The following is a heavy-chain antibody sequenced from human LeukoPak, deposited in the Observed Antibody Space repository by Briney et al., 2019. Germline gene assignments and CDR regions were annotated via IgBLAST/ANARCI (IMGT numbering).Heavy chain of an antibody. D-gene: IGHD3-9*01. CDR3: AKHTDFDWFYRGWCFDY. J-gene: IGHJ4*02. V-gene: IGHV3-23*01. CDR2: ISGSGGST. CDR1: GFTFSSYA. Sequence: GGSLRLSCAASGFTFSSYAMSWVRQAPGKGLEWVSAISGSGGSTYYADSVKGRFTISRDNSKNTLYLQMNSLRAEDTAVYYCAKHTDFDWFYRGWCFDYWGQGTLVTVSS.